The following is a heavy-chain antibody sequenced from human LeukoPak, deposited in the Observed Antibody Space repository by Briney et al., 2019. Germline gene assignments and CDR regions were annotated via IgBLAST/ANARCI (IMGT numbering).Heavy chain of an antibody. V-gene: IGHV4-34*01. Sequence: PSETLSLTCAVYGGSXSGYYWSWIRXPPGKXXXXXXEINHSGSTNYNPSLKSRVTISVDTSKNQFSLKLSSVTAADTAVYYCARGILGYCSGGSCYSFPHWGQGTLVTVSS. D-gene: IGHD2-15*01. CDR1: GGSXSGYY. CDR3: ARGILGYCSGGSCYSFPH. J-gene: IGHJ1*01. CDR2: INHSGST.